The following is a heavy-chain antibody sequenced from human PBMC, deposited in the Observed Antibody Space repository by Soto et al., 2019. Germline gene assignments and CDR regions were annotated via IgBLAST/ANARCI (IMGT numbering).Heavy chain of an antibody. CDR2: SIPIVGTP. J-gene: IGHJ4*02. CDR1: GGTFTRYA. Sequence: QVQLVQSGAEVKKPGSSVKVSCKASGGTFTRYALSWVRQAPGQGLEWMGTSIPIVGTPYYAKKFEGRVTMTADKSTSTAYMELSSLRSEDTAVYYCARVFSTIWSYFDYWGQGTLVTVSA. D-gene: IGHD1-1*01. CDR3: ARVFSTIWSYFDY. V-gene: IGHV1-69*04.